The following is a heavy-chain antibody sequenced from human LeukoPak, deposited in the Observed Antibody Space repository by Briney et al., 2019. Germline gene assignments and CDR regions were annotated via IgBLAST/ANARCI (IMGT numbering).Heavy chain of an antibody. J-gene: IGHJ5*02. CDR1: GFTLRNYW. CDR2: IKSKTDGGTT. D-gene: IGHD2-15*01. Sequence: GGSLRLSCAASGFTLRNYWMHWVRQAPGKGLEWVGRIKSKTDGGTTDYAAPVKGRFTISRDDSKNTLYLQMNSLKTEDTAVYYCTIDPDIVVVVAATGNWFDPWGQGTLVTVSS. V-gene: IGHV3-15*07. CDR3: TIDPDIVVVVAATGNWFDP.